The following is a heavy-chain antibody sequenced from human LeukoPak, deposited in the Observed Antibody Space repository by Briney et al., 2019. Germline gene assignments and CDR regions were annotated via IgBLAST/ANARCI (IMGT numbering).Heavy chain of an antibody. J-gene: IGHJ5*02. CDR1: GGSISSSSYY. CDR2: IYYSGST. Sequence: KPSETLSLTCTVSGGSISSSSYYWGWIRQPPGKGLEWIGSIYYSGSTYYNPSLKSRVTISVDTSKNQFSLKLSSVTAAGTAVYYCARHLLPYCSSTSCPEFDPWGQGTLVTVSS. V-gene: IGHV4-39*01. CDR3: ARHLLPYCSSTSCPEFDP. D-gene: IGHD2-2*01.